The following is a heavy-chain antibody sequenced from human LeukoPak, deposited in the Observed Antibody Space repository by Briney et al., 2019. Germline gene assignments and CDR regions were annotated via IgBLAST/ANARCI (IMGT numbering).Heavy chain of an antibody. CDR1: SGSISSGGYS. V-gene: IGHV4-30-2*01. D-gene: IGHD3-10*01. J-gene: IGHJ5*02. CDR3: ARGLFGELNWFDP. CDR2: IYHSGST. Sequence: SETLSLTCAVSSGSISSGGYSGSWIRQPPGKGLEWIGYIYHSGSTYYNPSLKSRVTISVDRSKNQFSLKLSSVTAADTAVYYCARGLFGELNWFDPWGQGTLVTVSS.